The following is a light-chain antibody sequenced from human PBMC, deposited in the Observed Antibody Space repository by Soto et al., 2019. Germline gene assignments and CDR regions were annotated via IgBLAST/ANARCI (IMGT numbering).Light chain of an antibody. CDR3: CSYALL. CDR1: NSDVGTHNL. V-gene: IGLV2-23*01. CDR2: EGT. Sequence: VLTQPASVSGSPGQSITISCTGTNSDVGTHNLVSWYQQHPGKAPKLIIYEGTKRPSRVSNRFSGSKSGNTASLTISGLQAEDEADYYCCSYALLFGTGTKVTVL. J-gene: IGLJ1*01.